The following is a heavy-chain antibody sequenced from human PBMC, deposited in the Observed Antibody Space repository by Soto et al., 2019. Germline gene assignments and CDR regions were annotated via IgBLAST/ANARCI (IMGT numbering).Heavy chain of an antibody. J-gene: IGHJ5*02. CDR2: IYNSGTT. V-gene: IGHV4-31*03. CDR1: GGSITRGGYY. CDR3: ARDPAP. Sequence: QVQLQESGPGLVKPSETLSLTCTVSGGSITRGGYYWSWIRQHPGQGLEWIGYIYNSGTTYYNPSLKSRVTLSVDSSKNQFSLKLTSVTAGDTAVYYCARDPAPWGQGTLVTVSS.